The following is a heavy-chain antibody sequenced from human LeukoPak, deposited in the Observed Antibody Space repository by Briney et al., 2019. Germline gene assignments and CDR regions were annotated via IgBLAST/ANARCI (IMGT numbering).Heavy chain of an antibody. CDR2: MNPNSGNT. CDR3: ARAGQDSSTYYFDY. V-gene: IGHV1-8*01. J-gene: IGHJ4*02. D-gene: IGHD5-18*01. CDR1: GYTFTSYD. Sequence: GASVKVSCKASGYTFTSYDINWVRQATGQGPEWMGWMNPNSGNTGYAQKFQGRVTMTRNTSISTAYMELSSLRSEDTAVYYCARAGQDSSTYYFDYWGQGTLVTVSS.